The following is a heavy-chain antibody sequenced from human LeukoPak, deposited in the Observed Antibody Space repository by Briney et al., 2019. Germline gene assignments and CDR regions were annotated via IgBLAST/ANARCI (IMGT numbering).Heavy chain of an antibody. CDR1: GYTFTSYG. Sequence: ASVKVSCKASGYTFTSYGISWGRQAPGQGEEWMGWISAYNGNTNYEQKLQGRVTMPTDTSTSTAYMELRSLRSDDTAVYYCARVGGSYDFCSRTPYYFDYWGQGTLVTVSS. CDR3: ARVGGSYDFCSRTPYYFDY. D-gene: IGHD3-3*01. V-gene: IGHV1-18*01. CDR2: ISAYNGNT. J-gene: IGHJ4*02.